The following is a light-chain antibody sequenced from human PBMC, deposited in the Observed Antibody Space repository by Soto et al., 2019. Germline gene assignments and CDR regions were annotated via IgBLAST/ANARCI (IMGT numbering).Light chain of an antibody. CDR3: QQYNSYWT. V-gene: IGKV1-5*03. Sequence: DIQMTQSPSTLSVSVGDRVTITCRASQSISSWLAWYQQKPGKAPKLLIYKASSLESGVPSRFSGSGPGTEFTLTISSLQPDDFATYYCQQYNSYWTFGQGTKVEIK. CDR1: QSISSW. J-gene: IGKJ1*01. CDR2: KAS.